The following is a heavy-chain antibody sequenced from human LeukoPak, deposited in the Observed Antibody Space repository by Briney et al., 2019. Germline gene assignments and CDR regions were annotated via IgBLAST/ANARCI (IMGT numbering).Heavy chain of an antibody. V-gene: IGHV4-59*11. CDR2: VYYSGRT. Sequence: SETLSLTCTVSGVSISGHYWSWIRQPPGNGLEWIGFVYYSGRTRYNPSLHSRVTISADTSKNHLSLKLTSVTAADTAVYYCARLLDNDSSGDPDTFDMWGKGIKVTVSS. D-gene: IGHD3-22*01. CDR3: ARLLDNDSSGDPDTFDM. CDR1: GVSISGHY. J-gene: IGHJ3*02.